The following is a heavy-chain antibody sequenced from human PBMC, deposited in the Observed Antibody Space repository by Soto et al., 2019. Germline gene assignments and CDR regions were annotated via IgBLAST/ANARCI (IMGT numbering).Heavy chain of an antibody. Sequence: QVHLVESGGGVVQPGRSLRLSCAASGFTFSNYAMHWVRQAPGKGLEWVAVISYDGSNKYYADSVKGRFTISRDNSKNTLYLQMNSLRAEDTAVYYCARDGDDFWSGYPPGYYGMDVWGQGTTVTVSS. V-gene: IGHV3-30-3*01. D-gene: IGHD3-3*01. CDR3: ARDGDDFWSGYPPGYYGMDV. J-gene: IGHJ6*02. CDR2: ISYDGSNK. CDR1: GFTFSNYA.